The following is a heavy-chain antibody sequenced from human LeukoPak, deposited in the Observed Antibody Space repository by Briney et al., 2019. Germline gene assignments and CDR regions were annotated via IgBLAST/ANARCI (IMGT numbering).Heavy chain of an antibody. J-gene: IGHJ4*02. Sequence: GASVKVSCKASGYTFSTYAMHWVRQAPGERLEWMGWINAGNGNTMYSQKFQGRVTITRDTSASTVYMELSSLTSEDTGVYYCAIAAAGTHFDYWGQGTLVTVSS. CDR3: AIAAAGTHFDY. CDR1: GYTFSTYA. V-gene: IGHV1-3*01. CDR2: INAGNGNT. D-gene: IGHD6-13*01.